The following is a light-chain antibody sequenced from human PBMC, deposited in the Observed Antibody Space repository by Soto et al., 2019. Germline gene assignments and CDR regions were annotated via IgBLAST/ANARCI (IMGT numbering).Light chain of an antibody. CDR1: ESVNSAY. J-gene: IGKJ1*01. CDR2: GAS. V-gene: IGKV3-20*01. Sequence: EIVLTQSPVTLSLSPGARATLSCRASESVNSAYLAWYQHRPSQAPRLLIYGASSRATGVPDRFSRSGSGTEFTLTITRLEPADFALYYCQQYGYSPWTFGLGTKVDIK. CDR3: QQYGYSPWT.